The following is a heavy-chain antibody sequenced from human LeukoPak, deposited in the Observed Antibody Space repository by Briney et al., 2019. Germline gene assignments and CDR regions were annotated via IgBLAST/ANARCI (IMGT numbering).Heavy chain of an antibody. V-gene: IGHV1-18*01. CDR2: IGAYNGNT. J-gene: IGHJ6*03. CDR3: ARAFPYDFWSGYYVYYYYYMDV. D-gene: IGHD3-3*01. Sequence: ASVKVSCKASGYTFSSYGISWVRQAPGQGLEWMGWIGAYNGNTNYAQKLQGRVTMTTDTSTSTAYMELRSLRSDDTDVYYCARAFPYDFWSGYYVYYYYYMDVWGKGTTVTVSS. CDR1: GYTFSSYG.